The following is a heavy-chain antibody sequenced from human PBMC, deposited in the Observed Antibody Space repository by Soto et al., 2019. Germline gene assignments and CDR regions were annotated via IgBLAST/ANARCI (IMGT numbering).Heavy chain of an antibody. Sequence: QVQLQQWGAGLLKPSETLSLTCAVYGGSFSGYYWSWIRQPPGKGLEWIGEINHSGSTNYNPSLKSRVTISVDTSKNQFSLKLSSVTAADTAVYYCARLRKGWIQLWSRLTYFDYWGQGTLVTVSS. CDR3: ARLRKGWIQLWSRLTYFDY. V-gene: IGHV4-34*01. CDR1: GGSFSGYY. D-gene: IGHD5-18*01. J-gene: IGHJ4*02. CDR2: INHSGST.